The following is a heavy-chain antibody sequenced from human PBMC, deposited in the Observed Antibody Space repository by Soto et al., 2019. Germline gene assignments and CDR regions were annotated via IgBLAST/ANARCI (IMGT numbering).Heavy chain of an antibody. D-gene: IGHD3-22*01. CDR1: GYTFTGYY. Sequence: QVQQVQSGAEVKKPGASVKVSCKASGYTFTGYYMHWVRQAPGQGLEWMGWINPNSGGTNYAQKFQGRVTMTRDTSISTAYMELSRLRSDDTAVYYCARAEYYYDSSGYPHYYFDYWGQGTLVTVSS. J-gene: IGHJ4*02. CDR2: INPNSGGT. CDR3: ARAEYYYDSSGYPHYYFDY. V-gene: IGHV1-2*02.